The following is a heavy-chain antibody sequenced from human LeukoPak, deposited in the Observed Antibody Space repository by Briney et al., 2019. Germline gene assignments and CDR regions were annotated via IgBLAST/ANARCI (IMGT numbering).Heavy chain of an antibody. J-gene: IGHJ4*02. CDR2: IYYSGST. V-gene: IGHV4-61*01. D-gene: IGHD1-26*01. Sequence: SETLSLTCTVSGYSISSGRYWAWIRQPPGKGLEWIGYIYYSGSTNYNPSLKSRVTISVDTSKNQFSLKLSSVTAADTAVYYCARDVSGSEFDYWGQGTLVTVSS. CDR1: GYSISSGRY. CDR3: ARDVSGSEFDY.